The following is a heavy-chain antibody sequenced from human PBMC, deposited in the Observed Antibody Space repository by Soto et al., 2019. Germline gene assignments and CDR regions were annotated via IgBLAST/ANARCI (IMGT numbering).Heavy chain of an antibody. D-gene: IGHD6-6*01. CDR3: AKNSYSTSYSRLDY. Sequence: GGSLRLSCAAPAFTFTSYAMTWVRQAPGKGLEWVSTISGGGESSYYAGSVKGRFTISRDISRNTLYLQMNSLRAEDTAVYYCAKNSYSTSYSRLDYWGQGTLVTVSS. CDR2: ISGGGESS. J-gene: IGHJ4*02. V-gene: IGHV3-23*01. CDR1: AFTFTSYA.